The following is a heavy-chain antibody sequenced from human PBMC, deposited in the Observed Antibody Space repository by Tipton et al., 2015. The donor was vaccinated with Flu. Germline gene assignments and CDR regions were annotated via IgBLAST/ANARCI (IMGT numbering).Heavy chain of an antibody. V-gene: IGHV4-61*02. CDR2: IYTSGST. CDR3: ARHVDRSWMLEF. CDR1: GGSISSGSYY. Sequence: TLSLTCTVSGGSISSGSYYWSWVRQPAGKGLEWIGRIYTSGSTNYNPSLKSRVTIAVDTSKNQFSLQLSSVAAADTAVYYCARHVDRSWMLEFWGQGTLVTVSS. J-gene: IGHJ4*02. D-gene: IGHD3-10*01.